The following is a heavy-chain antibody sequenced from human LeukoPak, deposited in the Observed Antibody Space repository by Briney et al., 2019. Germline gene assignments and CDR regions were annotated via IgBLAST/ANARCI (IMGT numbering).Heavy chain of an antibody. Sequence: SETLSLTCAVYGGSLSGYYWSWIRQPPGKGLEWIGEINHSGSTNYNPSLKSRVTISVDTSKNQFSLKLSSVTAADTAVYYCARGRLAAAGTSDYWGQGTLVTVSS. CDR2: INHSGST. D-gene: IGHD6-13*01. V-gene: IGHV4-34*01. CDR1: GGSLSGYY. J-gene: IGHJ4*02. CDR3: ARGRLAAAGTSDY.